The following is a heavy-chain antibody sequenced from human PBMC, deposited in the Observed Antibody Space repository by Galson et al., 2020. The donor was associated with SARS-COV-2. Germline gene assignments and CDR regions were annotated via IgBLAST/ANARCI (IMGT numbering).Heavy chain of an antibody. Sequence: NSGGSLRLSCAASGFTFSDYYMSWIRQAPGKGLEWVSYISSSGSTIYYADSVKGRFTISRDNDKNSLYLQMNSLRAEDTAVYYCARDFSVVPAAIPIAAAAHLDYWGQGTLVTVSS. CDR3: ARDFSVVPAAIPIAAAAHLDY. CDR1: GFTFSDYY. D-gene: IGHD2-2*01. V-gene: IGHV3-11*01. J-gene: IGHJ4*02. CDR2: ISSSGSTI.